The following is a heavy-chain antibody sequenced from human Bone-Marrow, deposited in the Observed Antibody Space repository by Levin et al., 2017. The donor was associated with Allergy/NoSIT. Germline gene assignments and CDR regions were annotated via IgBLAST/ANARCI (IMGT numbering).Heavy chain of an antibody. CDR2: ISAYNGNT. V-gene: IGHV1-18*01. CDR1: GYTFTSYG. CDR3: ARANPFPVIITGGLGYGMDV. D-gene: IGHD3-9*01. Sequence: ASVKVSCKASGYTFTSYGISWVRQAPGQGLEWMGWISAYNGNTNYAQKLQGRVTMTTDTSTSTAYMELRSLRSDDTAVYYCARANPFPVIITGGLGYGMDVWGQGTTVTVSS. J-gene: IGHJ6*02.